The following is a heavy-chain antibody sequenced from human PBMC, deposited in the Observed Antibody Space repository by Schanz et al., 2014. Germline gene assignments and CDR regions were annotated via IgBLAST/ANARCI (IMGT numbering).Heavy chain of an antibody. CDR2: ISYSGST. Sequence: QVQLQESGPGLVKPSQTLSLTCTVSGGSVSSGGDYWSWIRQHPGKGLEWIGFISYSGSTYYNPSLKSRVAISVDTSKNQFSLILSSATAADTAVYYCARDRGRGDLPGDIWGQGTMVTVSS. CDR3: ARDRGRGDLPGDI. V-gene: IGHV4-31*03. D-gene: IGHD4-17*01. CDR1: GGSVSSGGDY. J-gene: IGHJ3*02.